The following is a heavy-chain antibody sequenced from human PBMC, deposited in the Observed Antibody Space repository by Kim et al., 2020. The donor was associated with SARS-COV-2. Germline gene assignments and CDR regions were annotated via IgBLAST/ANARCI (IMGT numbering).Heavy chain of an antibody. J-gene: IGHJ4*02. V-gene: IGHV3-33*01. CDR3: ARGAGYSYGSYFDQ. D-gene: IGHD5-18*01. CDR1: GFTFSTYG. CDR2: ILNDGSVK. Sequence: GGSLRLSCAVSGFTFSTYGMHWLRQSPGRGLEWVALILNDGSVKYYGDFVKGRFTISRDNSKSTVSLQMNSLRGDDTAVYYCARGAGYSYGSYFDQWGQGTLVTVSS.